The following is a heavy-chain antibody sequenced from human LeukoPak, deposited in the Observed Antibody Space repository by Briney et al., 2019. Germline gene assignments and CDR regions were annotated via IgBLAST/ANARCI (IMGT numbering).Heavy chain of an antibody. CDR2: IIPIFGIA. CDR3: ARDSYDILTGYYLFDY. Sequence: SVKVSCKASGGTFSSYAISWVRQAPGQGLEWMGRIIPIFGIANYAQKFQGRVTMTTDTSTSTAYMELRSLRSDDTAVYYCARDSYDILTGYYLFDYWGQGTLVTVSS. J-gene: IGHJ4*02. V-gene: IGHV1-69*04. CDR1: GGTFSSYA. D-gene: IGHD3-9*01.